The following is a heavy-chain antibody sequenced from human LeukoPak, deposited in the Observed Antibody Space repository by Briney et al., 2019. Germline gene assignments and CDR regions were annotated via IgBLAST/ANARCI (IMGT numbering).Heavy chain of an antibody. J-gene: IGHJ4*02. V-gene: IGHV4-34*01. Sequence: PSETLSLTCAVYGGSFSGYYWSWIRQPPGKGLGWIGEINHSGSTNYNPSLKSRVTISVDTSKNQFSLKLSSVTAADTAVYYCARTGYSGYSSDFDYWGQGTLVTVSS. CDR1: GGSFSGYY. D-gene: IGHD5-12*01. CDR2: INHSGST. CDR3: ARTGYSGYSSDFDY.